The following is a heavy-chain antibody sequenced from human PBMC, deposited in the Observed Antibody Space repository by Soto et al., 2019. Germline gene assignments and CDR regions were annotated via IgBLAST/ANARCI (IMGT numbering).Heavy chain of an antibody. V-gene: IGHV3-64*04. CDR1: GFTFSSYA. CDR2: ISTNGGST. Sequence: GGSLRLSCSASGFTFSSYAMHWVRQAPGKGLEYVSSISTNGGSTHYADSVKGRFTISRDNAKNSLYLQMNSLRAEDTAVYYCVRDRGYGPDFDYWGQGTLVTVSS. CDR3: VRDRGYGPDFDY. D-gene: IGHD5-18*01. J-gene: IGHJ4*02.